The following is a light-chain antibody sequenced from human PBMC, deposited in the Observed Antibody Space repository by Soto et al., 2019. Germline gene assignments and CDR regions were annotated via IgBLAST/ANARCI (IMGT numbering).Light chain of an antibody. J-gene: IGLJ3*02. Sequence: QSVLTQPPSVSGAPGQRVTISCTGSSSNIGAGYDVHWYQQLPGTAPKVLIYGNSNRPSGVPDRFSGSKSGTSASLAITGLQAEDEADHYCQSYDSSLSGWVFGGGTKLTVL. CDR3: QSYDSSLSGWV. CDR2: GNS. CDR1: SSNIGAGYD. V-gene: IGLV1-40*01.